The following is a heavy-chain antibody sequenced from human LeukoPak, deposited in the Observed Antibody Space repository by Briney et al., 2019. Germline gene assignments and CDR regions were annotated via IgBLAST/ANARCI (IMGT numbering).Heavy chain of an antibody. CDR2: ISASGGNT. J-gene: IGHJ6*02. V-gene: IGHV3-23*01. D-gene: IGHD3-10*01. CDR1: GFTFSSYA. Sequence: GGSLRLSCAASGFTFSSYAMTWVRQAPGKGLEWVSSISASGGNTYYADSVKGRFTISRDNSKNTLYLQMNSLRAEDTAVYYCAKEMVTMVRGVSHYYYYGMDVWGQGTTVTVSS. CDR3: AKEMVTMVRGVSHYYYYGMDV.